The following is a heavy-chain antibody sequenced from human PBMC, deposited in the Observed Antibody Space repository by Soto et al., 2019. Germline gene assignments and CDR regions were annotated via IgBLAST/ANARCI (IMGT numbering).Heavy chain of an antibody. D-gene: IGHD1-1*01. J-gene: IGHJ1*01. CDR2: ISSNSAYI. V-gene: IGHV3-21*01. CDR1: GFTFRSFT. CDR3: ARDPDTTSKIDH. Sequence: PGGSLRLSCAASGFTFRSFTMNWVRQAPGKGLEWVSTISSNSAYIYYTDALRGRFTISRDNAKNSLHLQMNSLRAEDTAVYYCARDPDTTSKIDHWGQGTQVTVSS.